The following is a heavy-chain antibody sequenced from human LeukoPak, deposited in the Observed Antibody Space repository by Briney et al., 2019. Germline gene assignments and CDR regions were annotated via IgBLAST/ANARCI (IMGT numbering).Heavy chain of an antibody. J-gene: IGHJ4*02. CDR3: ARHPHYYGSGSYVY. CDR1: GYSFTSYW. D-gene: IGHD3-10*01. V-gene: IGHV5-10-1*01. Sequence: GESLKISCKGSGYSFTSYWNSWVRQLPGKGLEWMGRIDPSDSYTNYSPSFQGHVTISADKSISPAYLQWSSLKASDTAMYYCARHPHYYGSGSYVYWGEGTLVTVSS. CDR2: IDPSDSYT.